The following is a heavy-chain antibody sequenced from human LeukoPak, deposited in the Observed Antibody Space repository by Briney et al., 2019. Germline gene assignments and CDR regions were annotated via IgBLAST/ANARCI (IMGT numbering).Heavy chain of an antibody. CDR1: GGTFSSYA. V-gene: IGHV1-69*05. J-gene: IGHJ4*02. D-gene: IGHD2-21*02. CDR2: IIPIFGTA. Sequence: SVKVSCKASGGTFSSYAINWVRQAPGQGLEWMGRIIPIFGTANYAQKFQGRVTITTDESTSTAYMELSSLRSEDTAVYYCARGDYFSPYYFDYWGQGTLVTVSS. CDR3: ARGDYFSPYYFDY.